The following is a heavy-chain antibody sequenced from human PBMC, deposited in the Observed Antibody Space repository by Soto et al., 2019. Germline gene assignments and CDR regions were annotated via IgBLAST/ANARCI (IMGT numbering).Heavy chain of an antibody. CDR1: GFTFSSYG. CDR2: ISYDGSNK. V-gene: IGHV3-30*18. D-gene: IGHD1-26*01. Sequence: QVQLVESGGGVVQPGRSLRLSCAASGFTFSSYGMHWVRQAPGKGLEWVAVISYDGSNKYYADSVKGRFTISRDNSKNTLYLQMNSLRAEDTAVYYCAQDLISRKVWWGSPTPGYWGQGTLVTVSS. CDR3: AQDLISRKVWWGSPTPGY. J-gene: IGHJ4*02.